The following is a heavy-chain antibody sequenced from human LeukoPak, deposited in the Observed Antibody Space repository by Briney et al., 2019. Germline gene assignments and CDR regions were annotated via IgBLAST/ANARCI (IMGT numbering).Heavy chain of an antibody. J-gene: IGHJ4*02. CDR2: ISYDGSNK. Sequence: PGGSLRLSCAASGFTFSSYGMHWVRQAPGKGLEWVAVISYDGSNKYYADSVEGRFTISRDNSKNTLYLQMNSLRAEDTAVYYCAKDLGGGFEYFDYWGQGTLVTVSS. V-gene: IGHV3-30*18. CDR3: AKDLGGGFEYFDY. CDR1: GFTFSSYG. D-gene: IGHD3-16*01.